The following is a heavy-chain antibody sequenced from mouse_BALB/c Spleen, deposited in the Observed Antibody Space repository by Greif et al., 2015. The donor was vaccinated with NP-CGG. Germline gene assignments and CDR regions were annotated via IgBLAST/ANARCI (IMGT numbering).Heavy chain of an antibody. V-gene: IGHV1S81*02. CDR3: TRYGGLDHFYAMDY. Sequence: VQLQQSGAELVKPGASVKLSCKASVYTFTSYYMYWVKQRPGQGLEWIGGINPSNGGTNFNEKFKSKATLTVDKSSSTAYMQLSSLTSEDSAVYYCTRYGGLDHFYAMDYWGQGTSVTVSS. D-gene: IGHD1-1*02. CDR2: INPSNGGT. CDR1: VYTFTSYY. J-gene: IGHJ4*01.